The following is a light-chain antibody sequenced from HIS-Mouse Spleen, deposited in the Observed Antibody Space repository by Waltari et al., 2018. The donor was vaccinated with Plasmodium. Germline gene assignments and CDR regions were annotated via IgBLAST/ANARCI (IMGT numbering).Light chain of an antibody. Sequence: SYELTQPPSVSVSPGQTASITCSGDKLGDKYACWYQQKPGQSPVLVIYQDSKRPSGIPDRFSGSNSGTTAPLTISGTLAMDEADYYCQAWDSSTVVFGGGTKLTVL. V-gene: IGLV3-1*01. CDR1: KLGDKY. J-gene: IGLJ2*01. CDR3: QAWDSSTVV. CDR2: QDS.